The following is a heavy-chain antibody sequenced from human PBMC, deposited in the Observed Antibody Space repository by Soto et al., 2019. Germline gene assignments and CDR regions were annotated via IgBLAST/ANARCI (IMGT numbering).Heavy chain of an antibody. CDR3: ARQGVATITSWFDP. J-gene: IGHJ5*02. D-gene: IGHD5-12*01. CDR1: GGSISSHF. CDR2: IYYSGGT. V-gene: IGHV4-59*11. Sequence: SETLSLTCTVSGGSISSHFWSWIRQPPGKGLEWIGYIYYSGGTNYNPSLKSRVTISVDTSKNQFSLKLSSVTASYTAVYYCARQGVATITSWFDPWGQGTLVTVSS.